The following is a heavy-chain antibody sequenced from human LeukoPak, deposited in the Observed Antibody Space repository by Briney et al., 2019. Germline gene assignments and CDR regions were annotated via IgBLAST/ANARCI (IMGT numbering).Heavy chain of an antibody. J-gene: IGHJ5*02. CDR3: ARDLRSGYDLSWFDP. Sequence: KPSETLSLTFTVSGGSLSRYYWGLIRQPPRKGLEWIWRIYTSGGTNYNPSLKSRVTMSVDTSKNQFSLKLSSVTAADTAVYYCARDLRSGYDLSWFDPWGQGTLVTVSS. D-gene: IGHD5-12*01. CDR1: GGSLSRYY. V-gene: IGHV4-4*07. CDR2: IYTSGGT.